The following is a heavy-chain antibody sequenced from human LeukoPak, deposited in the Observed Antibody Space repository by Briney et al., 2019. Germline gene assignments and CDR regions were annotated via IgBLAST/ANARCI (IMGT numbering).Heavy chain of an antibody. Sequence: GGSLRLSCAASGFAFSSYSMNWVRQAPGKGLEWVSSISSSSSYIYYADSVKGRFTISRDNAKNSLYLQMNSLRAEDTAVYYCAREGRLGIAVASLLDYWGQGTLITVSS. J-gene: IGHJ4*02. D-gene: IGHD6-19*01. CDR3: AREGRLGIAVASLLDY. CDR1: GFAFSSYS. CDR2: ISSSSSYI. V-gene: IGHV3-21*01.